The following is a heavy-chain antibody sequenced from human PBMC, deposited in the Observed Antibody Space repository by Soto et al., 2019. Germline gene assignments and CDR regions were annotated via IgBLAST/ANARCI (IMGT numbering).Heavy chain of an antibody. CDR1: TFTGYY. D-gene: IGHD6-19*01. CDR2: INPNSGGT. Sequence: TFTGYYMHWVRQAPGQGLEWMGWINPNSGGTNYAQKFQGWVTMTRDTSISTAYMELSRLRSDDTAVYYCAREGVAVGSFDYWGQGTLVTVSS. CDR3: AREGVAVGSFDY. J-gene: IGHJ4*02. V-gene: IGHV1-2*04.